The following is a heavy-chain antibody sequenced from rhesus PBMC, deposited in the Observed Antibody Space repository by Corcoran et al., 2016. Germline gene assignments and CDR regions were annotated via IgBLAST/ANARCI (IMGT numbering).Heavy chain of an antibody. V-gene: IGHV4-76*01. CDR1: GGSIRSGYD. CDR3: AREYCSGIYCRGDVFDF. CDR2: IYGSSGST. D-gene: IGHD2-27*01. Sequence: QVQLQESGPGVVKPSETLSLTCAVSGGSIRSGYDWSWIRQLPGKGLGWIGYIYGSSGSTNYNPSLKNRVTISKDASKNQFSLKLSSVTAADTAVYYCAREYCSGIYCRGDVFDFWGQGLRVTVSS. J-gene: IGHJ3*01.